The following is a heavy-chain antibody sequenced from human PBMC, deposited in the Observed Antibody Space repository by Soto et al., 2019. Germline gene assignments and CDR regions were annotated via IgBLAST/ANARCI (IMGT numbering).Heavy chain of an antibody. CDR3: ARGYTSHDY. J-gene: IGHJ4*02. V-gene: IGHV4-61*08. D-gene: IGHD2-2*01. Sequence: TSETLSLTCTVSGGSISSDDYYWSWIRQPPGRGLEWLGYIYSSGSTNYNPSLRSRVTISLDTTKNQFSLKLSSVTAADTAAYYCARGYTSHDYWGQGTLVTVSS. CDR1: GGSISSDDYY. CDR2: IYSSGST.